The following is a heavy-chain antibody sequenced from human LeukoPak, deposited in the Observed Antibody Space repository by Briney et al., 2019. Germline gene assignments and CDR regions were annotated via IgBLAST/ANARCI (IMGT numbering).Heavy chain of an antibody. D-gene: IGHD6-13*01. Sequence: ASVKLSCKASGYTFTSYYMHWVRQAPGQGLEWMGIINPSRGSTSYAQKFQGRVTMTRDTSTSTVYMELSSLRSEDTAVYYCARERYSSSWYGRPGGFDYWGQGTLVTVSS. CDR2: INPSRGST. CDR1: GYTFTSYY. CDR3: ARERYSSSWYGRPGGFDY. J-gene: IGHJ4*02. V-gene: IGHV1-46*01.